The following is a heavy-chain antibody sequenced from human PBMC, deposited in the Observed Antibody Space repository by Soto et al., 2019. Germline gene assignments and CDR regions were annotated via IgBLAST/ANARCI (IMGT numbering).Heavy chain of an antibody. CDR2: IYHSGST. D-gene: IGHD2-15*01. CDR1: GGSISSGGYS. CDR3: ARDLMIAAPPGYYYGMDV. Sequence: SSETLSLTCAVSGGSISSGGYSWSWIRQPPGKGLEWIGYIYHSGSTYYNPSLKSRVTISVDTSKNQFSLKLSSVTAADTAVYYCARDLMIAAPPGYYYGMDVWGQGTTVTVSS. J-gene: IGHJ6*02. V-gene: IGHV4-30-2*01.